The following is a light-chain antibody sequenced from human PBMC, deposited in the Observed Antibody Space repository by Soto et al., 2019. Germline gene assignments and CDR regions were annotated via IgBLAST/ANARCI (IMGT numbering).Light chain of an antibody. J-gene: IGKJ1*01. CDR2: DAS. Sequence: EIVLTQSPATLSLSPGERATLSCRASQSISSSLAWYQQKPGQAPGLLIYDASSRTIGFPARFSGSGSGTDFTLTIGSLEPEDFAVYYCQQRSEWPRTFGQGTKVEIK. V-gene: IGKV3-11*01. CDR1: QSISSS. CDR3: QQRSEWPRT.